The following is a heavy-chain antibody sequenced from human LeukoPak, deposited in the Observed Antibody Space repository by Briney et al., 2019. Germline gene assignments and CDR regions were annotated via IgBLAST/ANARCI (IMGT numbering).Heavy chain of an antibody. Sequence: GASVKVSCKASGYTFTSYDINGVREATGQGPEWMGWMNPHSGSTGYPQKFQGRVTITRNTSLRTDHLDLGSLRSEDTAVYYCARADYNEAFDYWGQGTPVTVSS. CDR3: ARADYNEAFDY. D-gene: IGHD4-11*01. CDR1: GYTFTSYD. CDR2: MNPHSGST. J-gene: IGHJ4*02. V-gene: IGHV1-8*03.